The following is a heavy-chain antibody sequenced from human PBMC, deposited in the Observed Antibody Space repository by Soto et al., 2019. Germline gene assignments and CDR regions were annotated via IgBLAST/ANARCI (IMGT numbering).Heavy chain of an antibody. CDR2: IYYSGST. D-gene: IGHD2-15*01. V-gene: IGHV4-31*03. CDR3: ARQDVVVVAATPGAFDI. CDR1: GGSISSGGYY. Sequence: PSETLSLTCTVSGGSISSGGYYWSWIRQHPGKGLEWIGYIYYSGSTYYNPSLKSRVTISVDTSKNQFSLKLSSVTAADTAVYYCARQDVVVVAATPGAFDIWGQGTMVTVSS. J-gene: IGHJ3*02.